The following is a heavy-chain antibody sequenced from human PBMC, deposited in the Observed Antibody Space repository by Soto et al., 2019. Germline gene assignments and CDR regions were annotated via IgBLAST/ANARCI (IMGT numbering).Heavy chain of an antibody. V-gene: IGHV1-69*01. Sequence: QVQLEQSGAEVKKAGSSVKVSCKAFGGSVNSHAISWVRQAPGQGLEWMGGIIPMFGTPTYAQRFQAGVTISADESTSTVYLALSSLRSEDTAMYYCARSRNVAEFNDYGGNYHGFDIWGQGTMVTVSS. CDR2: IIPMFGTP. CDR1: GGSVNSHA. J-gene: IGHJ3*02. CDR3: ARSRNVAEFNDYGGNYHGFDI. D-gene: IGHD4-17*01.